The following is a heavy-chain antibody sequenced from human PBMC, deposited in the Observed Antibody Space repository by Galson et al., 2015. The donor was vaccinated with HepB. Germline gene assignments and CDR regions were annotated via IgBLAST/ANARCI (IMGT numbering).Heavy chain of an antibody. V-gene: IGHV3-30*04. J-gene: IGHJ4*02. Sequence: SLRLSCAASGFTFSSYAMHWVRQAPGKGLEWVAVISYDGSNKYYADSVKGRFTISRDNSKNTLYLQMNSLRAEDTAVYYCARVWDNIVVVTAMGDWGQGTLVTVSS. D-gene: IGHD2-21*02. CDR3: ARVWDNIVVVTAMGD. CDR2: ISYDGSNK. CDR1: GFTFSSYA.